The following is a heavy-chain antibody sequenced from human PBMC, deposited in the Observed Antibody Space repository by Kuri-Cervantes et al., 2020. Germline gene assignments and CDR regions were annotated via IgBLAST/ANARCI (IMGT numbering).Heavy chain of an antibody. D-gene: IGHD3-10*01. J-gene: IGHJ4*02. CDR2: ISGSGGST. Sequence: LSLTCAASGFTFSSYAMSWVRQAPGKGLEWVSAISGSGGSTYYADSVKGRFTISRDNSKNTLYLQMNSLRAEDTALYYCAKDIFTMVRGVIEDWGQGTLVTVSS. V-gene: IGHV3-23*01. CDR1: GFTFSSYA. CDR3: AKDIFTMVRGVIED.